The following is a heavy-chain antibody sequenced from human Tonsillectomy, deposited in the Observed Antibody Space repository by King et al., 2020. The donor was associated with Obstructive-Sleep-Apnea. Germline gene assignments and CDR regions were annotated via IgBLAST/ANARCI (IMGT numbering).Heavy chain of an antibody. J-gene: IGHJ4*02. CDR1: GFTFSSYA. CDR2: ISGSVDST. V-gene: IGHV3-23*04. CDR3: AKDSGERYFDWLLEVKGFDY. D-gene: IGHD3-9*01. Sequence: VQLVESGGGLVQPGGSLRLSCAASGFTFSSYAMSLVRQAPGKGLEWVSDISGSVDSTYYADSVKGRFTNSRDISKNTQYLQMNSLRAEDTAVYYCAKDSGERYFDWLLEVKGFDYWGQGTLVTVSS.